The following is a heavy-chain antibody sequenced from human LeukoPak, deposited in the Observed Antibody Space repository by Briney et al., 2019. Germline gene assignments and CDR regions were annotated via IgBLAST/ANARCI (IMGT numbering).Heavy chain of an antibody. J-gene: IGHJ6*04. CDR3: ARGLTLYTGSYYPQDV. Sequence: ASAKVSCKASGYTFSGYYIHWVPQAPGQGLEWVGWLNPKSGGTNYAQKFQGRVTMTRDTSISTAYMELSRLISDDTAVYYCARGLTLYTGSYYPQDVWGKGTTVTVSS. V-gene: IGHV1-2*02. D-gene: IGHD1-26*01. CDR1: GYTFSGYY. CDR2: LNPKSGGT.